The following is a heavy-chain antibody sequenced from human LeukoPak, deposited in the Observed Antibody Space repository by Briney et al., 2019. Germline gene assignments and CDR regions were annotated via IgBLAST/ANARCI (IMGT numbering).Heavy chain of an antibody. V-gene: IGHV3-48*03. D-gene: IGHD3-9*01. CDR1: GFTFSSYE. J-gene: IGHJ4*02. CDR3: ARDLRYFGLDY. CDR2: ISSSGSTI. Sequence: GGSLRLSCAASGFTFSSYEMNWVRQAPGKGVEWVSYISSSGSTIYYADSVKGRFTISRDNAKNSLYLQMNSLRAEDTAVYYCARDLRYFGLDYWGQGTLVTVSS.